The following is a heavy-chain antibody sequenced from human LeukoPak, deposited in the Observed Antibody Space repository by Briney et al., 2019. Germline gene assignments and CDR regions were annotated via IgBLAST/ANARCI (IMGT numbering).Heavy chain of an antibody. D-gene: IGHD1-26*01. J-gene: IGHJ4*02. CDR1: GYTFTDYY. V-gene: IGHV1-2*02. CDR2: INPNSGGT. Sequence: GASVKVSCKASGYTFTDYYMHWVRQAPGQGLEWVGWINPNSGGTNYAQKFQARVTMTRDTSSSTVYMELSRLRSDDTAVYYCARFTVGPTGTDYWGQGTLVTVSS. CDR3: ARFTVGPTGTDY.